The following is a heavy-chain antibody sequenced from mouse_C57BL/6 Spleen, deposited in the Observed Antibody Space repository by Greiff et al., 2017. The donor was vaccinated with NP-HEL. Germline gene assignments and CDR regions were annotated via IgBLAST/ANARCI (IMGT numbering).Heavy chain of an antibody. V-gene: IGHV1-69*01. CDR3: ARRGVYYGNYYYAMDY. D-gene: IGHD2-1*01. J-gene: IGHJ4*01. CDR2: IDPSDSYT. CDR1: GYTFTSYW. Sequence: QVQLQQPGAELVMPGASVKLSCKASGYTFTSYWMHWVKQRPGQGLEWIGEIDPSDSYTNYNQKFKGKSPLTVDKSSSTAYMQLSSLTSEDSAVYYCARRGVYYGNYYYAMDYWGQGTSVTVSA.